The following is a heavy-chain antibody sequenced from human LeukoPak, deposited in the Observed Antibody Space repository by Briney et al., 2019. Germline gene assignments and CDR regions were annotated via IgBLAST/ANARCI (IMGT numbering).Heavy chain of an antibody. CDR1: GYTFTSYY. J-gene: IGHJ6*02. V-gene: IGHV1-46*01. Sequence: GASVKVSCKASGYTFTSYYMHWVRQAPGQGLEWMGIINPSGGSTSYAQKFQGRVTMTRDTSTSTVYMELSSLRSEDTAVYYCASQQQLVSDYYYGMDVWGQGTTVTVSS. D-gene: IGHD6-13*01. CDR2: INPSGGST. CDR3: ASQQQLVSDYYYGMDV.